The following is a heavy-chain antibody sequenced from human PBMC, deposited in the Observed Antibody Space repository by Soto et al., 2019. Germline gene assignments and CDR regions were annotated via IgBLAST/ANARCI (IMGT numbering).Heavy chain of an antibody. V-gene: IGHV1-69*12. J-gene: IGHJ3*02. CDR3: ARGYGDNNAFDI. CDR1: GGTISTYA. CDR2: IIPIFRTP. D-gene: IGHD2-15*01. Sequence: VLLVQSGAEVKQPGSSVKVSCKASGGTISTYAITWVRQAPGQGLEWVGGIIPIFRTPNYAQNLQGRVTITADESTSTSYMGLSNLRSEDTAVYYCARGYGDNNAFDIWGQGTVVTVSS.